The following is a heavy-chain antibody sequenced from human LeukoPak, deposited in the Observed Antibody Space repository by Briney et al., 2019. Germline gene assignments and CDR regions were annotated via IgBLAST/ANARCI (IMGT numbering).Heavy chain of an antibody. J-gene: IGHJ3*02. CDR3: ARPGYETDAFDI. CDR1: GGSISSSSYY. D-gene: IGHD1-1*01. CDR2: IYYSGST. Sequence: PSETLSLTCTVFGGSISSSSYYWGWIRQPPGKGLEWIGSIYYSGSTYYNPSLKSRVTISVDTSKNQFSLKLSSVTAADTAVYYCARPGYETDAFDIWGQGTMVTVSS. V-gene: IGHV4-39*01.